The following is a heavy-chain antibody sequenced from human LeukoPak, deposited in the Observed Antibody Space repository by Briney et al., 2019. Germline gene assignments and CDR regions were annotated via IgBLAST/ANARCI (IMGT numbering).Heavy chain of an antibody. CDR1: GYIFTSFC. V-gene: IGHV1-18*01. Sequence: ASVTVSCKASGYIFTSFCLSWVRQAPGQGIEWMGWVSAYNGNTNYAQDLQGRVTMTTDTSTSTGYMELRSLRSDDTAVYYCVRDLGETGSIFWDYWGQGTLVTVSS. J-gene: IGHJ4*02. CDR2: VSAYNGNT. D-gene: IGHD3-9*01. CDR3: VRDLGETGSIFWDY.